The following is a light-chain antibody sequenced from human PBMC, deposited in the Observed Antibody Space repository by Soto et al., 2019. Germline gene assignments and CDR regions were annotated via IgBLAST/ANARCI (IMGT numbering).Light chain of an antibody. Sequence: QSALTQPASVSRSPGQSITISCSGTSSDISDYNTVSWYQQYPGKAPKLILYDVSNRPSGVSNRFSGSKSGNTASLTISGLQTEDEADYYCSSSTNSNSRIFGGGTKLTVL. CDR1: SSDISDYNT. CDR2: DVS. J-gene: IGLJ2*01. V-gene: IGLV2-14*01. CDR3: SSSTNSNSRI.